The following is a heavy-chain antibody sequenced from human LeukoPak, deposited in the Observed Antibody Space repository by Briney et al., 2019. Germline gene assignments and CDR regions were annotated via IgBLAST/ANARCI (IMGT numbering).Heavy chain of an antibody. V-gene: IGHV3-7*03. CDR2: VNQGGSEK. D-gene: IGHD3-3*01. CDR3: AKGRFLEWLSPLDY. Sequence: GGSLRLSCAASPFTFSNYWVTWVRQAPGKGLEWVAIVNQGGSEKYYVGSVEGRFTISRDNAKNSLYLQMNSLRAEDTALYYCAKGRFLEWLSPLDYWGQGTLVTVSS. CDR1: PFTFSNYW. J-gene: IGHJ4*02.